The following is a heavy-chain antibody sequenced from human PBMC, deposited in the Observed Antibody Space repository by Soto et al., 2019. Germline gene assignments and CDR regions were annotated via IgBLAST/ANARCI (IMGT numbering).Heavy chain of an antibody. Sequence: QVQLVQSGGEVAKPGASVKVSCKASGYTFTNYGINWVRQAPGLGLEWMGWINVYNGKTNYAQKFHARVTITTDTTTTSVYMKLRSMRSDTAPFYYFAGGADPTYFDYWGQGTLVIVSS. CDR3: AGGADPTYFDY. J-gene: IGHJ4*02. CDR2: INVYNGKT. V-gene: IGHV1-18*01. CDR1: GYTFTNYG.